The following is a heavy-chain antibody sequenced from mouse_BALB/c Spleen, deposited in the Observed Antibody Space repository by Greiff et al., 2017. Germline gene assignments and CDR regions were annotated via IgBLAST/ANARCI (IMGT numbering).Heavy chain of an antibody. D-gene: IGHD1-2*01. V-gene: IGHV1S81*02. CDR2: INPSNGRT. CDR1: GYTFTSYW. CDR3: ARLNYGYDGYAMDY. J-gene: IGHJ4*01. Sequence: QVQLQQPGAELVKPGASVKLSCKASGYTFTSYWMHWVKQRPGQGLEWIGEINPSNGRTNYNEKFKSKATLTVDKSSSTAYMQLSSLTSEDSAVYYCARLNYGYDGYAMDYWGQGTSVTVSS.